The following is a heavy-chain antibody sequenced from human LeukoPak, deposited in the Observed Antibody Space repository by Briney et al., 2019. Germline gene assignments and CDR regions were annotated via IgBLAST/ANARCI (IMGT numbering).Heavy chain of an antibody. Sequence: PGRSLRLSCAASGFTFGSYGMHWVRQAPGKGLEWVAVISYDGSSKYYADSVKGRFTISRDNSKNTLYLQMNSLRAEDTAVYYCAKEYEEDIVVVVAASSPDHWGQGTLVTVSS. CDR2: ISYDGSSK. J-gene: IGHJ5*02. CDR3: AKEYEEDIVVVVAASSPDH. D-gene: IGHD2-15*01. V-gene: IGHV3-30*18. CDR1: GFTFGSYG.